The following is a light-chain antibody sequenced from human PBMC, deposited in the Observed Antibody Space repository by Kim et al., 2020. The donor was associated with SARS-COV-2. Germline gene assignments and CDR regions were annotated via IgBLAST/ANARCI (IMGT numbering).Light chain of an antibody. CDR1: SLRSYY. V-gene: IGLV3-19*01. J-gene: IGLJ3*02. CDR2: GKN. CDR3: NSRDSSGNHQV. Sequence: LGQTVRITCQGDSLRSYYASWYQQKPGQAPVLVIYGKNNRPSGIPDRFSGSSSGNTASLTITGAQAEDEADYYCNSRDSSGNHQVFGGGTQLTVL.